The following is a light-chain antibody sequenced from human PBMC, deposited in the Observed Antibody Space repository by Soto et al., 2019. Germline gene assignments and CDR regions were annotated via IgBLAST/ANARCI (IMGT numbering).Light chain of an antibody. CDR3: HQYGTSPEVYS. CDR2: DVS. V-gene: IGKV3D-20*01. CDR1: QSVNRDY. Sequence: EIVLTQSPATLSLSPGERATLSCGASQSVNRDYLAWYQQKPGLAPRLLIYDVSSRATGVPDRFSGSGSGTDFTLTISRLEPEDFAVYYCHQYGTSPEVYSFGQGTKLEIK. J-gene: IGKJ2*01.